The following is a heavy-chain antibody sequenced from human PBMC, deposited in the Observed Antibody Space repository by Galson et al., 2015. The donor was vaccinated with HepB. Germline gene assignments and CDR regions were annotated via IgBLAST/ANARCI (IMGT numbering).Heavy chain of an antibody. CDR1: GFTFSSHH. CDR3: VGSGGFAY. V-gene: IGHV3-48*02. J-gene: IGHJ4*02. CDR2: ISSGGNTR. Sequence: SLRLSCAASGFTFSSHHMNWVRQAPGKGLEWVSYISSGGNTRYYADSVKGRFTISRDNAKNSLYLQMNSLRDEDTAVYYCVGSGGFAYWGQGTLVTVSS. D-gene: IGHD6-19*01.